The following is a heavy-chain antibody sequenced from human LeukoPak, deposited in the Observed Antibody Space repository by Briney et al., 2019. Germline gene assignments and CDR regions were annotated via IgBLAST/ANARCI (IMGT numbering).Heavy chain of an antibody. V-gene: IGHV4-34*01. CDR1: GGSFSGYY. D-gene: IGHD5-18*01. CDR2: INHSGST. J-gene: IGHJ5*02. CDR3: AGGDTEP. Sequence: PSETLSLTCAVYGGSFSGYYWSWIRQPPGKGLEWIGEINHSGSTNYKSSLKSRVTISIDTSKNQFSLKLSSVTAADTAVYYCAGGDTEPWGQGTLVTVSS.